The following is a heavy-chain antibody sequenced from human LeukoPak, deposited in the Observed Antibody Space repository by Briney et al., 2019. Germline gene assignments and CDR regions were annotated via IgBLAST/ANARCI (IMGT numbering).Heavy chain of an antibody. V-gene: IGHV4-61*01. CDR2: IYYSGST. Sequence: PSETLSLTCTVSGGSVSSGSNYWSWLRQPPGKRLEWIGYIYYSGSTNYNPSLKSRVTISVDTSKNQFSLKLSSVTAADTAVYYCARGGMTYYYDSSGYYYYYYFDYWGQGTLVTVSS. J-gene: IGHJ4*02. CDR3: ARGGMTYYYDSSGYYYYYYFDY. D-gene: IGHD3-22*01. CDR1: GGSVSSGSNY.